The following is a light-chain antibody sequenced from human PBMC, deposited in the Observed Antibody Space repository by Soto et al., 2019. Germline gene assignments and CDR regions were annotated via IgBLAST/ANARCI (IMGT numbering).Light chain of an antibody. CDR2: GAS. V-gene: IGKV3-20*01. CDR1: QSVSSSY. Sequence: DLTPFAGTLCLSLGESGSITSRASQSVSSSYLAWYQQKPGQAPRLLIYGASSRATGIPDRFSGSGSGTDFALTIIRLEPEDFAVHYCQQYGSSPQTFGQGTKVDIK. J-gene: IGKJ1*01. CDR3: QQYGSSPQT.